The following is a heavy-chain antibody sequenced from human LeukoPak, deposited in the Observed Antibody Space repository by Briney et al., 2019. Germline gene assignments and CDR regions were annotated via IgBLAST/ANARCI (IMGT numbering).Heavy chain of an antibody. J-gene: IGHJ5*02. D-gene: IGHD6-6*01. CDR3: ARDVGGYSSSSYRLDWFDP. V-gene: IGHV4-61*02. CDR2: IHSSGTT. Sequence: SQTLSLTCTVSGGSISSGSYYWSWIRQPAGKGLEWIGRIHSSGTTNYNPFFESRLSMSVDTSQNQVSLRLTALTAADTAVYYCARDVGGYSSSSYRLDWFDPWGQGTLVTVSS. CDR1: GGSISSGSYY.